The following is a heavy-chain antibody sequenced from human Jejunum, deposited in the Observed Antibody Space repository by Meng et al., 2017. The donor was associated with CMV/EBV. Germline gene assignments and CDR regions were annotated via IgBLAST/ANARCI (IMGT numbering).Heavy chain of an antibody. J-gene: IGHJ6*02. CDR2: IFHDVVEK. Sequence: FTFTPYWMAWVRHAPGKGLEWVSNIFHDVVEKSFLDSVYGRFTVSRDTAKNSLYLEMNSLRAEDTAVYYCARISKYRYGVYGMDVWGQGTTVTVSS. CDR1: FTFTPYW. D-gene: IGHD5-18*01. V-gene: IGHV3-7*01. CDR3: ARISKYRYGVYGMDV.